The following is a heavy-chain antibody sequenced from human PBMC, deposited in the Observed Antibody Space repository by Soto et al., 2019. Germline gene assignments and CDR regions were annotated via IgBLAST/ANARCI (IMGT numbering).Heavy chain of an antibody. D-gene: IGHD1-1*01. J-gene: IGHJ6*02. CDR1: GGSFSGFS. CDR3: ASVAESGTPLRGPYYYYGMDV. CDR2: INHSGTS. V-gene: IGHV4-34*01. Sequence: SETLSLTCAVYGGSFSGFSWNWIRQPPGKGLEWIGEINHSGTSNYNPSLKSRVTMLPDTSKNHFSLKLTSVPAADTAVYYSASVAESGTPLRGPYYYYGMDVWGQGTTVTVSS.